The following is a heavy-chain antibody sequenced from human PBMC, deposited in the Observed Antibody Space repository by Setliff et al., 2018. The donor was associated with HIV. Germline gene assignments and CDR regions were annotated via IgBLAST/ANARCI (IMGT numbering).Heavy chain of an antibody. CDR3: ATVVGTRAVDY. CDR1: GGSISSSNW. D-gene: IGHD2-21*02. Sequence: PSETLSLTCAVSGGSISSSNWWSWVRQPPGTGLEWIGEISHSGSTNYNPSLKGRVTISVDTSKNQFSLKLSSVTAADTAVYYCATVVGTRAVDYWGQGTLVTVSS. J-gene: IGHJ4*02. V-gene: IGHV4-4*02. CDR2: ISHSGST.